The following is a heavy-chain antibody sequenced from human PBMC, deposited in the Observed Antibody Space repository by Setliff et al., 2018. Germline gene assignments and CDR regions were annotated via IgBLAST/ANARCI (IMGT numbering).Heavy chain of an antibody. J-gene: IGHJ3*02. CDR1: GYTFTNYY. Sequence: ASVKVSCKASGYTFTNYYIHWVRQAPGQGLEWMEIINPSGGLTRYAQKFQGRVTMTRDTSTSTVYMEVSSLRSEDTAVYYCARDRYYNSWSGTSITAPHDAFDIWGQGTMVT. CDR2: INPSGGLT. D-gene: IGHD3-3*01. CDR3: ARDRYYNSWSGTSITAPHDAFDI. V-gene: IGHV1-46*03.